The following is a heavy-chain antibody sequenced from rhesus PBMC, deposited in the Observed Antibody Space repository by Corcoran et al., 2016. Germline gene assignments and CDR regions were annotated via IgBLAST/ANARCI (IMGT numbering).Heavy chain of an antibody. J-gene: IGHJ4*01. V-gene: IGHV4S19*01. CDR1: GGSVSSSNW. Sequence: QVQLQESGPGLVKPSATLSLTCAVSGGSVSSSNWWSWIRQPPGKGLEWIGYISGSSGSTYYNPSLKSPVTLSTDTSKNQFSLKLSAVTAADTAVYYCARDSTAVTVADYWGQGVLVTVAS. CDR2: ISGSSGST. CDR3: ARDSTAVTVADY. D-gene: IGHD5-24*01.